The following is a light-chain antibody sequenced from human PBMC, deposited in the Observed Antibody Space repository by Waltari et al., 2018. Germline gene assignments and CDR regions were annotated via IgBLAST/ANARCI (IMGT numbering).Light chain of an antibody. CDR3: SSYTSSSTLGV. V-gene: IGLV2-14*01. CDR1: SSDVGGYNY. CDR2: EVS. J-gene: IGLJ2*01. Sequence: QSALTQPASVSGSPGPSITISCTGTSSDVGGYNYVSWYQQHPGKAPKLMIYEVSNRPSGVSNRFSGSKSGNTASLTISGLQAEDEADYCSSYTSSSTLGVFGGGTKLTVL.